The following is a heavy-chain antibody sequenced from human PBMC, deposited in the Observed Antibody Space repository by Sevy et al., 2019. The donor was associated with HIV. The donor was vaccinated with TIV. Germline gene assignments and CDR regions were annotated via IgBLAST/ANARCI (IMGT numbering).Heavy chain of an antibody. CDR3: TRDTLARRLRPGFDY. J-gene: IGHJ4*02. V-gene: IGHV3-49*03. CDR2: IRSKAYLGTT. CDR1: GFTFGDYA. Sequence: GGSLRLSCTASGFTFGDYAMSWFRQAPGKGLEWVGFIRSKAYLGTTEYAASVKGRFIISRDEYKTIAYLQMNSLKTEDTAVYYCTRDTLARRLRPGFDYWGQGTLVTVSS. D-gene: IGHD4-17*01.